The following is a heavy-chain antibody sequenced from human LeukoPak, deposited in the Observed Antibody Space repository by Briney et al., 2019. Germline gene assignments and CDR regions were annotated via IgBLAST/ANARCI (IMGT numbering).Heavy chain of an antibody. CDR1: GYSFTNYW. V-gene: IGHV5-51*01. Sequence: GESLKISCKGSGYSFTNYWIGWVRQMPGKGLEWMGIMYPGDSDTRYSPSFQGQVTISADKSISTAYLQWSSLKASDTAMYYCARHAAAGTFNYGMDVWGQGTTVTVSS. J-gene: IGHJ6*02. CDR3: ARHAAAGTFNYGMDV. D-gene: IGHD6-19*01. CDR2: MYPGDSDT.